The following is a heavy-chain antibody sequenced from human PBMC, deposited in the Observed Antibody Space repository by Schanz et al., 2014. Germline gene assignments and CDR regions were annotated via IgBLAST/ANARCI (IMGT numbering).Heavy chain of an antibody. D-gene: IGHD4-17*01. J-gene: IGHJ4*02. CDR2: IYYRGNT. V-gene: IGHV4-59*08. Sequence: QVQLQESGPGLVRPSETLSLTCTVSGVSISSFYWSWIRQPPGKGLEWIGFIYYRGNTNYNPPLTSGVTMSVDTSKSQCAVKLSSVPAADTAVYYCARRIWDGDYYYFDYWGQGTLVTVSS. CDR1: GVSISSFY. CDR3: ARRIWDGDYYYFDY.